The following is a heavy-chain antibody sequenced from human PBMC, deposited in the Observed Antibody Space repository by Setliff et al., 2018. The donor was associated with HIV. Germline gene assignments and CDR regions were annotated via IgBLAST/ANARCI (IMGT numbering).Heavy chain of an antibody. Sequence: GASVKVSCKASGYIFTNYPMHWVRQAPGQRLEWMGWINAGNGNTKYSQKFQGRVTITRDTSANTAYMELSSLRSEDTAVYYCARDPSKAARPWGYSDYWGQGTLVTVSS. D-gene: IGHD6-6*01. CDR1: GYIFTNYP. CDR3: ARDPSKAARPWGYSDY. CDR2: INAGNGNT. J-gene: IGHJ4*02. V-gene: IGHV1-3*01.